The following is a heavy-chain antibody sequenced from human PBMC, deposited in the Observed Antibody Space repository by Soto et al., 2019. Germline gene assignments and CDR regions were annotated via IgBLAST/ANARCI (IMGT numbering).Heavy chain of an antibody. Sequence: SETLSLTCTVSGGSVSRGSYYWSWIRQPPGKGLEWIGYIYYSGSTNYNPSLKSRVTISVDTSKNQFSLKLSSVTAADTAVYYCARAPRGNYGYPSYFDYWGQGTLVTVSS. CDR1: GGSVSRGSYY. D-gene: IGHD3-10*01. J-gene: IGHJ4*02. CDR2: IYYSGST. V-gene: IGHV4-61*01. CDR3: ARAPRGNYGYPSYFDY.